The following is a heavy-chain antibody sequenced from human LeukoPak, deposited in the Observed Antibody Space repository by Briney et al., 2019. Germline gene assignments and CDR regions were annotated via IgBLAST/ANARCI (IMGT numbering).Heavy chain of an antibody. Sequence: GGSLRLFCGASGFTFSNAWMSWVRQAPGKGLEWVGRIKSKTDGGTTDYAALVKGRFTISRDESKNTLFLQMSGLKTEDTAVYYCTTYPMVYAINYWGQGTLVTVSS. V-gene: IGHV3-15*01. CDR2: IKSKTDGGTT. D-gene: IGHD2-8*01. CDR3: TTYPMVYAINY. CDR1: GFTFSNAW. J-gene: IGHJ4*02.